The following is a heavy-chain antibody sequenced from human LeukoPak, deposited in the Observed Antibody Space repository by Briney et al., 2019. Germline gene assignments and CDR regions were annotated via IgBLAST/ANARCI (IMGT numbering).Heavy chain of an antibody. CDR2: ISYDGSDK. D-gene: IGHD6-19*01. CDR3: AKDVSTGWSFDS. Sequence: GGSLRLSCAASGFTYNNYSMHWVRQAPRKGLEWVTFISYDGSDKSYVDSVKGRFIISRDNSKKTLYLQMNSLTADDTAVYYCAKDVSTGWSFDSWGQGTLVTVSS. CDR1: GFTYNNYS. V-gene: IGHV3-30*02. J-gene: IGHJ4*02.